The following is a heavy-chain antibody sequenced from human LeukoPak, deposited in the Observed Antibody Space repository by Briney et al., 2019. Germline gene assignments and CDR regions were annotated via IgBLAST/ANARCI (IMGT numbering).Heavy chain of an antibody. CDR3: ARGGYSYGFDNFDF. CDR2: IYYSGST. CDR1: GYSISSGYY. V-gene: IGHV4-61*01. Sequence: PSETLSLTCTVSGYSISSGYYWGWIRQPPGKGLEWIGYIYYSGSTNYNPSLKSRVTLSVDTSQNQFSLKLSSVTAADTAVYYCARGGYSYGFDNFDFWGQGTLVTVSS. J-gene: IGHJ4*02. D-gene: IGHD5-18*01.